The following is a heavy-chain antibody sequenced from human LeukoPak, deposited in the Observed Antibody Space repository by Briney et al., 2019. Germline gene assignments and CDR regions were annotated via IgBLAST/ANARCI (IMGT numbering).Heavy chain of an antibody. CDR2: VNPNSGNT. J-gene: IGHJ3*01. CDR3: ARDPVPVWFAFDL. Sequence: GASEKVPCRHSGYCLHRYDLNWLGQAPGQAREGMGWVNPNSGNTGYAQKFQGRIAMTKDTSTVTTYMELSRLRSEDTAVYFCARDPVPVWFAFDLWGQGTMVTVSS. CDR1: GYCLHRYD. V-gene: IGHV1-8*01. D-gene: IGHD3-9*01.